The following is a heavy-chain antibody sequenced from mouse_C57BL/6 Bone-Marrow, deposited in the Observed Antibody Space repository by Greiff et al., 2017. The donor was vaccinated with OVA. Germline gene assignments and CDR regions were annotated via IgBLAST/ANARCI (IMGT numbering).Heavy chain of an antibody. CDR1: GYAFSSYW. Sequence: QVQLQQSGAELVKPGASVKISCKASGYAFSSYWMNWVKQRPGKGLEWIGNINPSNGGTNYNEKFKSKATLTVDKSSSTAYMQLSSLTSEDSAVYYCASGAQATENYAMDYWGQGTSVTVSS. J-gene: IGHJ4*01. CDR2: INPSNGGT. V-gene: IGHV1-80*01. CDR3: ASGAQATENYAMDY. D-gene: IGHD3-2*02.